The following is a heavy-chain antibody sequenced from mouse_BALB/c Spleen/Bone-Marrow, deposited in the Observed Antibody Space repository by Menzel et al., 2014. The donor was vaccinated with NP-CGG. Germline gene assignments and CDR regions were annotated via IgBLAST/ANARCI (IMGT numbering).Heavy chain of an antibody. CDR2: IDPYNGGT. V-gene: IGHV1S135*01. D-gene: IGHD1-1*01. J-gene: IGHJ4*01. CDR3: ANYYGSSYAMDY. CDR1: GYAFTSYN. Sequence: EVQLPQSGPELVTPGASVKVSCKASGYAFTSYNMYWVKQSHGKSLEWIGYIDPYNGGTSYNQKFKGKATLTVDKSSSTAYMHLNSLTSEDSAVYYCANYYGSSYAMDYWAKGTSVTVSS.